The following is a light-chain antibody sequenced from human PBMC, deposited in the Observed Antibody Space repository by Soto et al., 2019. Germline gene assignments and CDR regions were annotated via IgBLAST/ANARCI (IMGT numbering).Light chain of an antibody. Sequence: SYELTQPPSVSVSQGQTASITCSGDKLGDKYACWYQQKPGQSPVVVIYQDRKRPSGIPERFSGSNSGNTATLTISGTQALDEADYYCQAWDSSIVVFGGGTKLTVL. CDR2: QDR. CDR1: KLGDKY. J-gene: IGLJ2*01. V-gene: IGLV3-1*01. CDR3: QAWDSSIVV.